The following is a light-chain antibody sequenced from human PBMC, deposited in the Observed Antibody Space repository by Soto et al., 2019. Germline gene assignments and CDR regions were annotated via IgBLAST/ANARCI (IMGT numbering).Light chain of an antibody. Sequence: EIVMTQSPATLSMSPGERATLSCRASQSISSKLAWYQQKPGQAPRLLIYDASTRATGITAMFSGSGSGTEFTLTISSLQSEDFAVYYCQQYNNWPLTFGGGTKVDIK. CDR2: DAS. CDR3: QQYNNWPLT. V-gene: IGKV3-15*01. CDR1: QSISSK. J-gene: IGKJ4*01.